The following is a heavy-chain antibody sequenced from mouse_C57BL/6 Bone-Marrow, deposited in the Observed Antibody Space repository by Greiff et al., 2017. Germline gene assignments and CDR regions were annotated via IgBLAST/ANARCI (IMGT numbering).Heavy chain of an antibody. CDR2: IYPRSGNT. V-gene: IGHV1-81*01. Sequence: VQLVESGAELARPGASVKLSCKASGYTFTSYGISWVKQRTGQGLEWIGEIYPRSGNTYYNEKFKGKATLTADKSSSTAYMELRSLTSEDSAVYFCARPIYYDYPWFAYWGQGTLVTVSA. J-gene: IGHJ3*01. CDR3: ARPIYYDYPWFAY. CDR1: GYTFTSYG. D-gene: IGHD2-4*01.